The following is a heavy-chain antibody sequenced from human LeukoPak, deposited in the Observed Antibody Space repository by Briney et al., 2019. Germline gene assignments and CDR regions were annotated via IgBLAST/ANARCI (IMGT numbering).Heavy chain of an antibody. Sequence: PGGSVRLFCTASGFIFSSYWMNWVREARGKGREWVANIKQDGSEKYYVDSVKGRFTISRDNAKNSLYLQMNSLRAEDTAVYYCARDFSGDYYDILTGKYYFDYWGQGTLVTVSS. J-gene: IGHJ4*02. V-gene: IGHV3-7*04. CDR3: ARDFSGDYYDILTGKYYFDY. CDR2: IKQDGSEK. D-gene: IGHD3-9*01. CDR1: GFIFSSYW.